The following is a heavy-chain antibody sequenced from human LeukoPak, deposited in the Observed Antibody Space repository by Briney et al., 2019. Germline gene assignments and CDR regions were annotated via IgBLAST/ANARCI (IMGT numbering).Heavy chain of an antibody. D-gene: IGHD6-13*01. V-gene: IGHV1-2*02. CDR1: GYTFTGYY. Sequence: GASVKVSCKASGYTFTGYYMHWVRQAPGQGLEWMGWINPNSGGTNYAQKFQGRVTMTRDTSISTAYMELSRLRSDDTAVYYCARAHHAGSSWVDYWGQGTLVTVSP. CDR2: INPNSGGT. J-gene: IGHJ4*02. CDR3: ARAHHAGSSWVDY.